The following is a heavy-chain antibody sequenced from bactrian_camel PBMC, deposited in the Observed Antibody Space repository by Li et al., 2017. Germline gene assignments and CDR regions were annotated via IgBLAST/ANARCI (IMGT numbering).Heavy chain of an antibody. D-gene: IGHD1*01. J-gene: IGHJ4*01. CDR3: AADFFFSSIRLDQYCHDDAYSY. CDR1: GYTYSSYC. V-gene: IGHV3S57*01. Sequence: HVQLVESGGGSVQAGGSLTLSCAASGYTYSSYCMGWFRQAPGKERQRVATIDSDGSTDYADSVKGRFTISRDSVDGTLWLHMDTLKPEDTAMYYCAADFFFSSIRLDQYCHDDAYSYWGQGTQVTVS. CDR2: IDSDGST.